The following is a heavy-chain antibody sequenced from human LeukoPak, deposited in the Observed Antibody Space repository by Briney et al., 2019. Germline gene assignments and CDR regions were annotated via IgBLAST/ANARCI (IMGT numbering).Heavy chain of an antibody. V-gene: IGHV4-39*02. Sequence: SETLSLTCTVSGGSISSDSYYWAWIRQPPGKGLEWIASIYYSGSTYYNPSLKSRVTISVDTSRNQFSLKLNSVTAADTAVYYCARDGSEGSSGYYYDQNYYYGMDVWGQGTTVTVSS. CDR3: ARDGSEGSSGYYYDQNYYYGMDV. CDR2: IYYSGST. CDR1: GGSISSDSYY. D-gene: IGHD3-22*01. J-gene: IGHJ6*02.